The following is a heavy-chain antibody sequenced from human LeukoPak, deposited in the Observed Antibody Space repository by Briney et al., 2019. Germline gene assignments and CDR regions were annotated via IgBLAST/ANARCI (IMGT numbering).Heavy chain of an antibody. CDR1: GGTFSSYA. CDR2: IIPIFGTA. V-gene: IGHV1-69*05. D-gene: IGHD2-2*01. CDR3: ARVVVVRPLGNYYYYMDV. J-gene: IGHJ6*03. Sequence: SVKVSRKASGGTFSSYAISWVRQAPGQGLEWMGGIIPIFGTANYAQKFQGRVTITTDESTSTAYMELSSLRSEDTAVYYCARVVVVRPLGNYYYYMDVWGKGTTVTVSS.